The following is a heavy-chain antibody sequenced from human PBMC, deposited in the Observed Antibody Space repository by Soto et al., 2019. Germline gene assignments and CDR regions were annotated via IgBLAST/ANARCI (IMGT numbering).Heavy chain of an antibody. J-gene: IGHJ5*02. CDR3: ARCMCDGGSCYSPIAVAAWFDP. D-gene: IGHD2-15*01. CDR2: IYYSGST. V-gene: IGHV4-30-4*01. Sequence: QVQLQESGPGVVKPSQTLSLTCTVSGGSISSGDYYWSWIRQPPGKGLEWIGYIYYSGSTYYNPSLKSRVTISVDTSKNQFSLKLSSVTAADTAVYYCARCMCDGGSCYSPIAVAAWFDPWGQGTLVTVSS. CDR1: GGSISSGDYY.